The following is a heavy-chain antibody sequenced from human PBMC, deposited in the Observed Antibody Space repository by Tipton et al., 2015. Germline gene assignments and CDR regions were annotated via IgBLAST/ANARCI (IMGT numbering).Heavy chain of an antibody. V-gene: IGHV4-4*07. J-gene: IGHJ5*02. D-gene: IGHD3-10*01. CDR1: GGSISSYY. CDR2: IYTSENT. CDR3: ARLRETYGSDSDNWFDP. Sequence: TLSLTCTVSGGSISSYYWSWIRQPAGKGLEWIGRIYTSENTSYNPSLKSRVTMSVDTSKNQFSLKLSSVTAADTAVYYCARLRETYGSDSDNWFDPWGQGTLVTVSS.